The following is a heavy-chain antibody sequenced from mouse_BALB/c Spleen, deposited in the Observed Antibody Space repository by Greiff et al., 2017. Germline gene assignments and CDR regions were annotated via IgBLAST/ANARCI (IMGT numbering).Heavy chain of an antibody. J-gene: IGHJ2*01. CDR1: GYAFSSYW. CDR2: IYPGDGDT. Sequence: QVQLQQSGAELVRPGSSVKISCKASGYAFSSYWMNWVKQRPGQGLEWIGQIYPGDGDTNYNGKFKGKATLTADKSSSTAYMQLSSLTSEDSAVYFCARAGPLYYFDYWGQGTTLTVSS. V-gene: IGHV1-80*01. CDR3: ARAGPLYYFDY.